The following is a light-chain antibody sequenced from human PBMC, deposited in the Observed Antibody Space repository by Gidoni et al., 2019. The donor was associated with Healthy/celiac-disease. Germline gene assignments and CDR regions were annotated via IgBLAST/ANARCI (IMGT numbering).Light chain of an antibody. Sequence: IVLTQSLPTLSLSPGERATLSCRASQSVSSYLAWYQQKPGQAPRLLIYDASNRATGIPARFSGSGSGTDFTLTISSLEPEDFAVYYCQQRSNWPPLTFGGGTKVEIK. CDR3: QQRSNWPPLT. V-gene: IGKV3-11*01. CDR1: QSVSSY. CDR2: DAS. J-gene: IGKJ4*01.